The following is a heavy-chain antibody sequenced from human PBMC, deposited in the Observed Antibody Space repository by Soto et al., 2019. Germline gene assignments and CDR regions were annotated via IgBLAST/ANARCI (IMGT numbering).Heavy chain of an antibody. Sequence: SETLSLTCTVSGDSISSSSHFWGWIRQPPGKGLEWIGSISYRGSTSYSPSLESRVTMSVDTSKNQFSLKLSAVTAEDTAVYYCVRQDYGSGSQNSFDPWGQGTLVTVSS. J-gene: IGHJ5*02. CDR1: GDSISSSSHF. CDR3: VRQDYGSGSQNSFDP. D-gene: IGHD3-10*01. V-gene: IGHV4-39*01. CDR2: ISYRGST.